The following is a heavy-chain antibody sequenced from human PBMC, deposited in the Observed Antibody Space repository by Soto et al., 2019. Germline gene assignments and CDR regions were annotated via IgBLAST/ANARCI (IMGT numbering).Heavy chain of an antibody. CDR3: ARGGAWHGYFDY. J-gene: IGHJ4*02. V-gene: IGHV1-69*13. CDR1: GGTFSSYA. Sequence: ASVKVSCTASGGTFSSYAISWVRQAPGQGLEWMGGIIPIFGTANYAQKFQGRVTITADESTSTAYMELSSLRSEDTAVYYCARGGAWHGYFDYWGQGTLVTVSS. D-gene: IGHD3-10*01. CDR2: IIPIFGTA.